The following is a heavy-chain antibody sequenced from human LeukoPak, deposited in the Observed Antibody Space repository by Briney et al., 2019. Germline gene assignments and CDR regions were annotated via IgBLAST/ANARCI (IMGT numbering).Heavy chain of an antibody. D-gene: IGHD1-14*01. CDR1: GGSISSYY. J-gene: IGHJ5*02. CDR3: AKQKAYNPFDP. Sequence: KASETLSLTCTVSGGSISSYYWSWIRQPPGKGLEWIGYIYYSGSTNYNPSLKSRVTISVDTSKNHFSLKLSSVTAADTAVYYCAKQKAYNPFDPWGQGTLVTVSS. CDR2: IYYSGST. V-gene: IGHV4-59*08.